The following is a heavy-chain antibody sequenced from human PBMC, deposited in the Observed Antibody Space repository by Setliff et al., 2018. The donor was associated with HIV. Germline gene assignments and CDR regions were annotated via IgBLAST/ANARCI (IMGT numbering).Heavy chain of an antibody. CDR1: GFSISSRYY. J-gene: IGHJ4*02. V-gene: IGHV4-38-2*01. Sequence: LSLTCDVSGFSISSRYYWGWIRQPPGKGLEWIGSIYHSGSTYYNPSLKSRVTISVDTSKNQFSLKLSSVTAADTAVYYCARMYSGYDWSPAGARTRYFDYWGQGTLGTVS. CDR2: IYHSGST. D-gene: IGHD5-12*01. CDR3: ARMYSGYDWSPAGARTRYFDY.